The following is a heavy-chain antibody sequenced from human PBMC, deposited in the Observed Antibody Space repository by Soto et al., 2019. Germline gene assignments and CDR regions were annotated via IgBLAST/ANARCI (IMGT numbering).Heavy chain of an antibody. J-gene: IGHJ5*02. CDR2: IIPIFGTA. CDR1: GGTFSSYA. Sequence: SVKVSCKASGGTFSSYAISWVRQAPGQGLEWMGGIIPIFGTANYAQKFQGRVTITADESTSTAYMELRSLRSDDTAVYYCARVNVVVVPAAKYNWFDPWGQGIPVTVSS. CDR3: ARVNVVVVPAAKYNWFDP. V-gene: IGHV1-69*13. D-gene: IGHD2-2*01.